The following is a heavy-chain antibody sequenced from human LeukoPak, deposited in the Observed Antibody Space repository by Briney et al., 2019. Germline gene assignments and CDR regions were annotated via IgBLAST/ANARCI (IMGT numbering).Heavy chain of an antibody. D-gene: IGHD3-10*01. CDR2: INSIGDST. CDR3: ARLPIGYYYYYMDV. CDR1: GFTFDDYG. Sequence: PGGSLRLSCAASGFTFDDYGMNWVRQAPGKGLEWVSGINSIGDSTGYAVSVKGRFTISRDNAKNSLFLQMTSLRAEDTALYYCARLPIGYYYYYMDVWGKGTTVTVSS. V-gene: IGHV3-20*04. J-gene: IGHJ6*03.